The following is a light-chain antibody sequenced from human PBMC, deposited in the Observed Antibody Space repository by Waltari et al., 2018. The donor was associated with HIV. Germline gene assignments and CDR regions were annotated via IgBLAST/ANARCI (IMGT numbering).Light chain of an antibody. CDR3: QQYYSTPRT. J-gene: IGKJ1*01. CDR2: GAS. CDR1: QNILHKSHDWSY. Sequence: IVMTQSPDSLAASPGERVTINCESSQNILHKSHDWSYLAWYQEKPGQPPKLLIHGASARESGVPDRVSGGGSGTYFTLSISNLQAEDVAVYYCQQYYSTPRTFGQGTKVELK. V-gene: IGKV4-1*01.